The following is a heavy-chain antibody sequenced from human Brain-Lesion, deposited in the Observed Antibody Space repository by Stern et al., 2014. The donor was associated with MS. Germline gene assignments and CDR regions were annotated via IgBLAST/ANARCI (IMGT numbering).Heavy chain of an antibody. J-gene: IGHJ4*02. CDR3: VRPDIMGTIWN. Sequence: VQLLESGPGLVKPSETLSLTCTVSGGSITSSSYYWGWIRQPPGRGLEYIGTVYYTGSTFHDPSPKSRVTISVDTSKNPIALKLPSVTAADTAVYYCVRPDIMGTIWNWGQGTLVTVSS. CDR2: VYYTGST. D-gene: IGHD1-26*01. V-gene: IGHV4-39*01. CDR1: GGSITSSSYY.